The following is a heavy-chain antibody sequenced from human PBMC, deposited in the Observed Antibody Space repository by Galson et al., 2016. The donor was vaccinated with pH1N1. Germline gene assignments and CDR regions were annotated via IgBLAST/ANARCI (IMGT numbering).Heavy chain of an antibody. V-gene: IGHV2-70*11. D-gene: IGHD7-27*01. CDR2: IVWDDDK. J-gene: IGHJ4*02. Sequence: PALVKPTQTLTLTCIFSGFSLSTSGMCVSWIRQPPGKALEWLARIVWDDDKYYSTSLKTRLTISKDTSKNQVVLTMTNMGPVDTGTYYCARMATGDNFDYWGQGTLFPVSS. CDR3: ARMATGDNFDY. CDR1: GFSLSTSGMC.